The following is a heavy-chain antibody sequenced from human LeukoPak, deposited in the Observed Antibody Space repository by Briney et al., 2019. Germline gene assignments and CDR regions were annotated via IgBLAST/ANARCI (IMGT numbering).Heavy chain of an antibody. D-gene: IGHD2/OR15-2a*01. V-gene: IGHV4-59*08. CDR2: IYYSGST. J-gene: IGHJ3*02. CDR3: ARKNDFEI. CDR1: GGSISRYH. Sequence: SETLSLTFTVSGGSISRYHWSWIRQPPAKGLEWVGYIYYSGSTNYNPSLKSQVTISVDTSKNQFSLKLSSVTATDTAVYYCARKNDFEIWGQGTLVTVSS.